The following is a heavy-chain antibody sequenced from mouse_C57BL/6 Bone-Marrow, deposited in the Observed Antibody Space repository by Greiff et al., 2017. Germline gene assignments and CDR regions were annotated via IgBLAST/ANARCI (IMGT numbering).Heavy chain of an antibody. J-gene: IGHJ3*01. CDR2: IYPSDSET. V-gene: IGHV1-61*01. CDR3: AGGGYSYGSSYVGAWFAY. Sequence: VQLQQPGAELVRPGSSVKLSCKASGYTFTSYWMDWVKQRPGQGLEWIGNIYPSDSETHYNQKFKDKATLTVDKSSSTAYMQLSSLTSKDSAVYYCAGGGYSYGSSYVGAWFAYWGQGTLVTVSA. D-gene: IGHD1-1*01. CDR1: GYTFTSYW.